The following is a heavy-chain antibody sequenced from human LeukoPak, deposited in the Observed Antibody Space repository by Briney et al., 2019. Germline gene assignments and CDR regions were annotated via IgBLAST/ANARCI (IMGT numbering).Heavy chain of an antibody. CDR2: ISYDGSDK. V-gene: IGHV3-30*18. Sequence: GGSLRLSCAASGFTFSSYGMHWVRQAPGKGLEGVAVISYDGSDKYYADSVKGRFTISRDNSKNMLYLQMNSLRAEDTAVYSCAKDAFSSGWELFDYWGQGTLVTVSS. D-gene: IGHD6-19*01. J-gene: IGHJ4*02. CDR3: AKDAFSSGWELFDY. CDR1: GFTFSSYG.